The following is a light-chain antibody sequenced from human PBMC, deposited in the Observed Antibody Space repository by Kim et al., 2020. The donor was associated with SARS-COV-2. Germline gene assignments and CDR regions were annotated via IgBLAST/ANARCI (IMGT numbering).Light chain of an antibody. CDR2: DVS. V-gene: IGLV2-14*01. CDR1: SSDVGGYNY. J-gene: IGLJ1*01. Sequence: QSALTQPASVSGSPGQSITISCTGTSSDVGGYNYVSWYQQHPGKAPKLMIYDVSKRPSGVSNRFSGSKSGNTASLTISGLQAEDEADYYCRSYTSSSTYVFGTGTKV. CDR3: RSYTSSSTYV.